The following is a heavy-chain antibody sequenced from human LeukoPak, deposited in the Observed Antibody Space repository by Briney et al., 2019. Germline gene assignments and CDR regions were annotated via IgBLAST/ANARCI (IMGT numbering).Heavy chain of an antibody. Sequence: SETLSLTCAVYGGSFNDYYWNWIRQPPGKGLEWIGEINLRGSTTYNPSLKSRVTISLDESKNQFSLKLSSVTAADTAVYYCALFEVVIGSTQDFWGQGTLVTVSS. CDR3: ALFEVVIGSTQDF. J-gene: IGHJ4*02. CDR1: GGSFNDYY. D-gene: IGHD2-15*01. V-gene: IGHV4-34*01. CDR2: INLRGST.